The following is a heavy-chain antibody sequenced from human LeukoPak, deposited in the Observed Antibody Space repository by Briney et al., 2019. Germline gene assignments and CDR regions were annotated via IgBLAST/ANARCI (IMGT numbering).Heavy chain of an antibody. V-gene: IGHV3-15*01. J-gene: IGHJ6*02. Sequence: GGSLRLSCAASGFTFSNAWMSWVRQAPGKGLKWVGRIKSKTDGGTTDYAAPVKGRFTISRDDSKNTLYLQMNSLKTEDTAVYYCTSDYYDSSGYSYYYYGMDVWGQGTTVTVSS. CDR1: GFTFSNAW. CDR2: IKSKTDGGTT. D-gene: IGHD3-22*01. CDR3: TSDYYDSSGYSYYYYGMDV.